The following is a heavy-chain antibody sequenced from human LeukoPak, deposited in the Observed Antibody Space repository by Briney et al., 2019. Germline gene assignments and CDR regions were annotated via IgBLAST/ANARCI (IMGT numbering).Heavy chain of an antibody. CDR3: AKDGGLAVAGTGPPIDY. CDR1: GFTFSTYS. J-gene: IGHJ4*02. D-gene: IGHD6-19*01. Sequence: GGSLRLSCAASGFTFSTYSMSWVRQAPGKGLEWVSGIAGNGGATYYAESVRGRFTISRDNSRNTLYPQMNSLRAEDTALYYCAKDGGLAVAGTGPPIDYWGQGTLVTVSS. V-gene: IGHV3-23*01. CDR2: IAGNGGAT.